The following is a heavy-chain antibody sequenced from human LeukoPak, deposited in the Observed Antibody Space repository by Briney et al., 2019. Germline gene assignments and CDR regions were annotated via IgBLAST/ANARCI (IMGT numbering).Heavy chain of an antibody. D-gene: IGHD3-3*01. CDR2: MNPNSGNT. CDR1: GYTFTTYG. J-gene: IGHJ5*02. V-gene: IGHV1-8*01. Sequence: GASVKVSCKASGYTFTTYGFSWVRQAPGQGLEWMGWMNPNSGNTGYAQKFQGRVTITRNTSISTAYMELSSLRSEDTAVYYCARANYDFWSGGFDPWGQGTLVTVSS. CDR3: ARANYDFWSGGFDP.